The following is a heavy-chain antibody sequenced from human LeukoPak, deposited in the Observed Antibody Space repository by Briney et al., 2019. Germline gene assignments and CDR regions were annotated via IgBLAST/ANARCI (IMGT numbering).Heavy chain of an antibody. CDR2: IYTSGST. CDR3: ARDGITGTTDGMDV. Sequence: SETLSLTCTVSGGSISSYYWSWLRQPAGKGLEWIGRIYTSGSTIYNPSLKSRVTMSVDTSKNQFSLKLSSVTAADTAVYYCARDGITGTTDGMDVWGQGTTVTVSS. CDR1: GGSISSYY. J-gene: IGHJ6*02. V-gene: IGHV4-4*07. D-gene: IGHD1-7*01.